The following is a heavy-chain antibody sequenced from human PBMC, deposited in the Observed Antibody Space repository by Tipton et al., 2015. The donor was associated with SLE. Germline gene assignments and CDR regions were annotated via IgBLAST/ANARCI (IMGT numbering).Heavy chain of an antibody. CDR1: GGSFSGNY. CDR2: INHSGTT. D-gene: IGHD1-26*01. CDR3: ARGSGSYYGY. J-gene: IGHJ4*02. V-gene: IGHV4-34*01. Sequence: LRLSCAVYGGSFSGNYWSWIRQPPGKGLEWIGEINHSGTTNYNPSLKSRVTISVDTYKNQFSLKLSSVTAADTAVYYCARGSGSYYGYWGQGTLVTVSS.